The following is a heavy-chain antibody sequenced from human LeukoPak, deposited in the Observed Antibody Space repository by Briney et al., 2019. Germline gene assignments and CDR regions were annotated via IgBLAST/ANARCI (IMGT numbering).Heavy chain of an antibody. J-gene: IGHJ6*03. Sequence: SETPSLTCTVSGGSISSYYWSWIRQPPGKGLEWIGYIYYSGSTNYNPSLNSRVHISVGTSKDQFSLQLSSVTAAGTAVYYCARGRSSMVRGYYYYYMDVWGKGTTVTISS. CDR3: ARGRSSMVRGYYYYYMDV. CDR1: GGSISSYY. V-gene: IGHV4-59*01. CDR2: IYYSGST. D-gene: IGHD3-10*01.